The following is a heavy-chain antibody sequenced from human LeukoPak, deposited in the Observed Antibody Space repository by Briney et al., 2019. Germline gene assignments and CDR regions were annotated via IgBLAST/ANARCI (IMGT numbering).Heavy chain of an antibody. J-gene: IGHJ6*03. CDR3: ARELGKGAMEHYYYMDV. CDR1: GYTFTDYY. Sequence: SVKVSCTASGYTFTDYYINCVPQAPGQGLEWMVGIIPIFGTANYAQKFQGRVTITADKSTSTAYMELSSLRSEDTAVYYCARELGKGAMEHYYYMDVWGKGTTVTVSS. V-gene: IGHV1-69*06. D-gene: IGHD1-26*01. CDR2: IIPIFGTA.